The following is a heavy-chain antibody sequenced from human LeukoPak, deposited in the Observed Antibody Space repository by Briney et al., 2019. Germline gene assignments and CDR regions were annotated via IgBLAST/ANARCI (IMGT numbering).Heavy chain of an antibody. V-gene: IGHV3-66*01. CDR2: IYSGGST. Sequence: GGSLRLSCAASGFTVSNNYMSWVRQAPGKGLEWVSVIYSGGSTYYADSVKGRFTISRDNSKNTLYLQMNSLRAEDTAVYYCTYSSGWQRVPFDYWGQGTLVTVSS. CDR1: GFTVSNNY. D-gene: IGHD6-19*01. J-gene: IGHJ4*02. CDR3: TYSSGWQRVPFDY.